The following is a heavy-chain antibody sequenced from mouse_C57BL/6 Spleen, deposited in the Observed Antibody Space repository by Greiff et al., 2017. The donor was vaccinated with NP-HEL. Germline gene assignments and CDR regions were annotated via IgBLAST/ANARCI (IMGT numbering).Heavy chain of an antibody. CDR1: GFTFSSYA. CDR2: ISDGGSYT. CDR3: ARDGGNYVGRYFDY. V-gene: IGHV5-4*01. J-gene: IGHJ2*01. D-gene: IGHD2-1*01. Sequence: EVKVVESGGGLVKPGGSLKLSCAASGFTFSSYAMSWVRQTPEKRLEWVATISDGGSYTYYPDNVKGRFTISRDNAKNNLYLQMSHLKSEDTAMYYCARDGGNYVGRYFDYWGQGTTLTVSS.